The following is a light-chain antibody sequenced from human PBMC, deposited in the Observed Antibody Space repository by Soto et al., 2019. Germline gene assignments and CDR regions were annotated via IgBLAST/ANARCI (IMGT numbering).Light chain of an antibody. CDR2: EVT. CDR1: SSDGGRYNY. J-gene: IGLJ1*01. V-gene: IGLV2-8*01. Sequence: QSALTQPPSASGPPGQSVTISCTGTSSDGGRYNYVSWYQQHPGKAPKLMIYEVTKRPSGVPDRFSGSKSGNTASLTVSGLQAEDEADYYCSSHAGSNGYVFGIGTKVTVL. CDR3: SSHAGSNGYV.